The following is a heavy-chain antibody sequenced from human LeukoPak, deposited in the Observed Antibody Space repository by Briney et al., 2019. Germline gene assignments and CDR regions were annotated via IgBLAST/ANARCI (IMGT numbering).Heavy chain of an antibody. D-gene: IGHD5-24*01. Sequence: GGSLRLSCAASGFTFSNYWMSWVRQAPGKGLEWVANIKEDGSDKYYVDSVKGRFTISRDNAKNSQYLQMNSLRAEDTAVYYCARDTGYNTCDYWGQGTLVTVSP. V-gene: IGHV3-7*05. CDR1: GFTFSNYW. CDR3: ARDTGYNTCDY. J-gene: IGHJ4*02. CDR2: IKEDGSDK.